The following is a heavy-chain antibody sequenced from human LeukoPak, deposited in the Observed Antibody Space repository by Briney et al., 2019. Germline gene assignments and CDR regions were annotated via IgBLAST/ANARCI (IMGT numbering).Heavy chain of an antibody. V-gene: IGHV4-59*08. CDR1: GGSMRTYY. CDR3: ARAMRVVRAADAFDI. CDR2: IYHSGNT. J-gene: IGHJ3*02. D-gene: IGHD4-23*01. Sequence: SETLSLTCSVSGGSMRTYYWSWIRQPPGKGLEWIGYIYHSGNTHYNPSLKSRVTISVDTSKNQFSLKLTSVTAADTAVYYCARAMRVVRAADAFDIWGQGTMVTVSS.